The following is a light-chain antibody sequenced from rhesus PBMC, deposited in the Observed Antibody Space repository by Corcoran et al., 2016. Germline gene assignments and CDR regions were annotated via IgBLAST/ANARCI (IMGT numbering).Light chain of an antibody. CDR3: QQGYGTPFT. J-gene: IGKJ3*01. CDR1: ENVNNY. CDR2: KAS. V-gene: IGKV1-74*01. Sequence: DIQVTQSPSYLSASVGDRVTITCRTSENVNNYLNWYQQKPGKAPKLLISKASPLLSGVPSRFSGSGSGTDYTFTISSLQPEDVASYYCQQGYGTPFTFGPGTKLDIK.